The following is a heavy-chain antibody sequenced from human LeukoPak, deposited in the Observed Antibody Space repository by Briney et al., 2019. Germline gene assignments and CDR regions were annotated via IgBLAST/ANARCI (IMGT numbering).Heavy chain of an antibody. CDR1: GFTFSSYG. D-gene: IGHD3-9*01. V-gene: IGHV3-23*01. J-gene: IGHJ4*02. CDR2: ISGSGTST. CDR3: AKGNYDILTGYLYYFDY. Sequence: PGGSLRLSCAASGFTFSSYGMSWVRQAPGEGLEWVSAISGSGTSTYYADSVKGRFTISRDNSKNTLYLQMNSLRAEDTAAYYCAKGNYDILTGYLYYFDYWGQGTLVTVSS.